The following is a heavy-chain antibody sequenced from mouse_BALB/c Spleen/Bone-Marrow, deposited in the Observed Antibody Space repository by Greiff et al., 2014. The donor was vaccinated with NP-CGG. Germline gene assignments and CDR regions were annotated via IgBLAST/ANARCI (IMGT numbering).Heavy chain of an antibody. V-gene: IGHV5-4*02. CDR2: ISDGGSYT. CDR1: GFTFSDYY. D-gene: IGHD2-14*01. CDR3: ARGRGVQGYAMDY. Sequence: EVQLVESGGGLVKPGGSLKLSCAASGFTFSDYYMYWVRQTPEKRLEWVATISDGGSYTYYPDSVKGRFTISRDIAKNNLYLQMSSLKSEDTAMYYCARGRGVQGYAMDYWGQGTSVTVSS. J-gene: IGHJ4*01.